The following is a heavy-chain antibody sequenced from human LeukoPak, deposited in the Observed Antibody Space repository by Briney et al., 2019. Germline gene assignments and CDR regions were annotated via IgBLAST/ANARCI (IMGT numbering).Heavy chain of an antibody. CDR3: ARESGSMRWFDP. Sequence: PSETLSLTCTVSGGSISNSGYYWGWIRQPPGKGLEWIGCVYYRGSTNYSPSLKSRVTMSLDTSKNQFSLNLRSVTAADTAVYYCARESGSMRWFDPWGQGTLVTVSS. V-gene: IGHV4-61*08. CDR1: GGSISNSGYY. CDR2: VYYRGST. D-gene: IGHD6-25*01. J-gene: IGHJ5*02.